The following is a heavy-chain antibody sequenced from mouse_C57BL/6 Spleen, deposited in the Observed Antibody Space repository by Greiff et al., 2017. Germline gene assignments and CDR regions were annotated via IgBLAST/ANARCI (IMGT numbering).Heavy chain of an antibody. D-gene: IGHD2-12*01. CDR3: ARELRREFAY. V-gene: IGHV1-82*01. CDR1: GYAFSSSW. J-gene: IGHJ3*01. CDR2: IYPGDGDT. Sequence: ESGPELVKPGASVKISCKASGYAFSSSWMNWVKQRPGKGLEWIGRIYPGDGDTNYNGKFKGKATLTADKSSSTAYMQLSSLTSEDSAVYCCARELRREFAYWGQGTLVTVSA.